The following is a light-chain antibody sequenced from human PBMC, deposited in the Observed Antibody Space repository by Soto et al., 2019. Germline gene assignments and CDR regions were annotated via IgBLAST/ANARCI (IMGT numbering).Light chain of an antibody. CDR2: EVN. CDR1: SSDVGSYNL. CDR3: SSYAGSNTLL. J-gene: IGLJ2*01. Sequence: QPVLTQPASVPGSPGQSITISCTGTSSDVGSYNLVSWYRQHPGKAPKLMIYEVNKRPSGVSYRFSGSKSGNTASLTISGLQAEDEASYYCSSYAGSNTLLFGGGTKLTVL. V-gene: IGLV2-23*02.